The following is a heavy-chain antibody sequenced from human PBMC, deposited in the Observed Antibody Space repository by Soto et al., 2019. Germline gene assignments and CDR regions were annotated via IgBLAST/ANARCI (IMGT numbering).Heavy chain of an antibody. V-gene: IGHV4-34*01. J-gene: IGHJ6*02. CDR1: GGTFSDYH. CDR3: ARENAEAGMDV. CDR2: INHSGGT. D-gene: IGHD2-2*01. Sequence: SETLSLTCAVSGGTFSDYHWSWIRQPPGKGLEWIGEINHSGGTNYNPSLKSRVTISVDTSTSTVYMELSSLRSEDTAVYYCARENAEAGMDVWGQGTTVTVSS.